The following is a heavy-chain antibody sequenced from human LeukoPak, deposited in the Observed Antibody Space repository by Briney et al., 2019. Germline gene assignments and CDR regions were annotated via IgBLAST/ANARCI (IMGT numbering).Heavy chain of an antibody. D-gene: IGHD1-1*01. V-gene: IGHV4-30-2*01. CDR1: GGSISSYS. CDR3: ARAVSEYRPYYYYGMDV. CDR2: IYHSGST. Sequence: SETLSLTCTVSGGSISSYSWSWIRQPPGKGLEWIGYIYHSGSTYYNPSLKSRVTISVDRSKNQFSLKLSSVTAADTAVYYCARAVSEYRPYYYYGMDVWGQGTTVTVSS. J-gene: IGHJ6*02.